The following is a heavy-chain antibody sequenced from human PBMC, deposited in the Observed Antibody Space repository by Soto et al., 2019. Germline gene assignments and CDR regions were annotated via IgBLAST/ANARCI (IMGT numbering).Heavy chain of an antibody. V-gene: IGHV4-31*03. D-gene: IGHD5-18*01. CDR1: GGSISSGGYY. Sequence: SETLSLTCTVSGGSISSGGYYWSWIRQHPGKGLEWIGYIYYSGSTYYNPSLKSRVTISVDTSKNQFSLKLSSVAAADTAVYYCARDRRGYSYEVGGMDVWGQGTTVTAP. CDR2: IYYSGST. J-gene: IGHJ6*02. CDR3: ARDRRGYSYEVGGMDV.